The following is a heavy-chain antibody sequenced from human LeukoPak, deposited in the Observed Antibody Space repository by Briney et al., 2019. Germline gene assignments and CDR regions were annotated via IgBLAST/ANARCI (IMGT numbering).Heavy chain of an antibody. CDR3: ARDLIGGKYCSGGSCYVY. CDR2: INCDVSST. D-gene: IGHD2-15*01. Sequence: GGSLRLSCAASGLTFSSYWMHWVRQAPGKGLVWVSRINCDVSSTSYADSVKGRFTISRDNAKNTLYLKMNSLRAEDTAVYYCARDLIGGKYCSGGSCYVYWGQGTLVTVSS. V-gene: IGHV3-74*01. CDR1: GLTFSSYW. J-gene: IGHJ4*02.